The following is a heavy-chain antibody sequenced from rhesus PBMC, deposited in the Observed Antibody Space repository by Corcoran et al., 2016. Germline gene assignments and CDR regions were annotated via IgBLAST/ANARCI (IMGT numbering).Heavy chain of an antibody. V-gene: IGHV4S10*01. Sequence: QVQLQESGPGVVKPSETLSLTCAVSGGSISDSYRWSWIRQPPGKELEWIGYIYGSSTSTNYNPSLKSRVTISKDPSKHQFSLKLSSVTAADTAVYYCAREDTAGTVIGYWGQGVLVTVSS. D-gene: IGHD5-30*01. CDR3: AREDTAGTVIGY. CDR1: GGSISDSYR. J-gene: IGHJ4*01. CDR2: IYGSSTST.